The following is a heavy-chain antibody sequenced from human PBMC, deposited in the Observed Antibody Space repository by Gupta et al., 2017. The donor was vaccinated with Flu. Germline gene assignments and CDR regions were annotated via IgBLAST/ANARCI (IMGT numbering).Heavy chain of an antibody. CDR2: ISALNGNT. CDR1: GYTFASSG. Sequence: QVQLVQSGAEVKKPGASVKVSCKASGYTFASSGISWVRQAPGQGLEWMGWISALNGNTVCAQKLQGRVTMTTDTSTNTAYMELRSLRSDDTAVYYCARELYYGGNSEGFWGQGTLVTVSS. J-gene: IGHJ4*02. CDR3: ARELYYGGNSEGF. D-gene: IGHD4-17*01. V-gene: IGHV1-18*01.